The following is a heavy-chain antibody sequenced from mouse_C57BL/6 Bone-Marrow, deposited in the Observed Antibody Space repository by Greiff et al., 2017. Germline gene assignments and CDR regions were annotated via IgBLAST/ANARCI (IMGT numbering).Heavy chain of an antibody. CDR1: GYTFTSYW. Sequence: QVQLQQPGAELVKPGASVKLSCKASGYTFTSYWMQWVKQRPGQGLEWIGEIDPSDSYTNYQQKFKGKATLTVDTSSSTAYMQLSSLTSEDSAVYYWASGTTAMDYWGQGTSVTVSS. J-gene: IGHJ4*01. CDR3: ASGTTAMDY. D-gene: IGHD1-2*01. V-gene: IGHV1-50*01. CDR2: IDPSDSYT.